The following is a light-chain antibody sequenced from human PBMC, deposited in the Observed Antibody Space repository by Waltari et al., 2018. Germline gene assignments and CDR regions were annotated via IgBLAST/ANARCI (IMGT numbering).Light chain of an antibody. CDR1: RSDVGGYDY. V-gene: IGLV2-8*01. Sequence: QSALTQPPSASGSPGQSVTISCTGTRSDVGGYDYVSWYQQHPGKAPTLVIYDVTKRPSGVPVRFSGSKSGNTASLTVSGLQAEDEADYYCGSYAGNFDFVVFCAGTKLTVL. J-gene: IGLJ2*01. CDR3: GSYAGNFDFVV. CDR2: DVT.